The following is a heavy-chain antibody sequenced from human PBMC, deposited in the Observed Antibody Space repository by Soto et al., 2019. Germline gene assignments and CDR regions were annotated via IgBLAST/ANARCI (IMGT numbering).Heavy chain of an antibody. CDR2: ISSSSSYI. CDR3: ARCSGGSCYSVANAFDI. Sequence: GGSLRLSCAASGFTFSSYSINWVRQAPGKGLEWVSSISSSSSYIYYADSVKGRFTISRDNAKNSLYLQMNSLRAEDTAVYYCARCSGGSCYSVANAFDIWGQGTMVTVSS. V-gene: IGHV3-21*01. J-gene: IGHJ3*02. D-gene: IGHD2-15*01. CDR1: GFTFSSYS.